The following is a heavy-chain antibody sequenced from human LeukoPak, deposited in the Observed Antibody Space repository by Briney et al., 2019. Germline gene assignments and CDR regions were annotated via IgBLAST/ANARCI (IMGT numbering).Heavy chain of an antibody. J-gene: IGHJ4*02. CDR3: AVSRIRLGELSLFPSDY. Sequence: ASVKVSCKASGYTFTSYAMHWVRQAPGQRLEWMGWINAGNGNTKYSQKFQGRVTITRDTSASTAYMELSSLRSEDTAVYYCAVSRIRLGELSLFPSDYWGQGTLVTVSS. V-gene: IGHV1-3*01. CDR2: INAGNGNT. D-gene: IGHD3-16*02. CDR1: GYTFTSYA.